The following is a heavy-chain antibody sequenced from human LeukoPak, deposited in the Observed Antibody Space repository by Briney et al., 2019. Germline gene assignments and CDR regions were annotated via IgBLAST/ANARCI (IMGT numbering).Heavy chain of an antibody. Sequence: AASVKVSCKASGYPFTGYYLHWVRQAPGQGLEWMGWINPNSGFTNYAQKFQGRVTMTRDTSISTAYMELSRLRSDDTAVYYCARLADCSSSSCRSSDYWGQGTLVTVSS. CDR3: ARLADCSSSSCRSSDY. CDR2: INPNSGFT. CDR1: GYPFTGYY. D-gene: IGHD2-2*01. V-gene: IGHV1-2*02. J-gene: IGHJ4*02.